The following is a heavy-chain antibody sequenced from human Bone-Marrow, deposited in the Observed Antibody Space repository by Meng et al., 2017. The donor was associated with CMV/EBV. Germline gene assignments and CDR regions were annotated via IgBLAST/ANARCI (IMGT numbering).Heavy chain of an antibody. V-gene: IGHV1-8*03. Sequence: ASVKVSCKAYGYTFSNYDINWLRQATGQRLEWMGWVNPKSGNTLYARNFQDRVIFTRNSSITTAYMELSGLTSDDTGLYYGARSGSGWYGGGMEYWGQESRVTVSS. J-gene: IGHJ4*02. CDR1: GYTFSNYD. D-gene: IGHD6-19*01. CDR2: VNPKSGNT. CDR3: ARSGSGWYGGGMEY.